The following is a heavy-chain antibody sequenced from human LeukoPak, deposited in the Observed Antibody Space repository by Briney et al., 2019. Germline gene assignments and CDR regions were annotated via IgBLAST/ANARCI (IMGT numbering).Heavy chain of an antibody. J-gene: IGHJ4*02. CDR2: FDPEDGET. D-gene: IGHD3-16*01. Sequence: ASVKVSCKVSGYTLTELSMHWVRQAPGKGLEWMGGFDPEDGETIYAQKFQGRVTMTTDTSTSTAYMELRSLRSDDTAVYYCARDFYRRMGFSYWGQGTLVTVSS. CDR3: ARDFYRRMGFSY. V-gene: IGHV1-24*01. CDR1: GYTLTELS.